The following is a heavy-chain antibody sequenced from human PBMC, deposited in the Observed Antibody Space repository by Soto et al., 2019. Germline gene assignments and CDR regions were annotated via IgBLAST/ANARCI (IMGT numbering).Heavy chain of an antibody. D-gene: IGHD3-22*01. CDR3: ARHYYGRSAGWFDP. J-gene: IGHJ5*02. CDR1: GYTFTSYG. Sequence: GASVKVSCKASGYTFTSYGISWVRQAPGQGLEWMGWISAYNGNTNYAQKLQGRVTMTTDTSTSTAYMELRSLRSDDTAVYYCARHYYGRSAGWFDPWGQGTLVTVSS. CDR2: ISAYNGNT. V-gene: IGHV1-18*04.